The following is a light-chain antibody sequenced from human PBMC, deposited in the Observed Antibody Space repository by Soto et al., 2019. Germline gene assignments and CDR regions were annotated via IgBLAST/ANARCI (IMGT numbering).Light chain of an antibody. Sequence: QSVLTQPASVSGSPGQSITISCTGASSDVRGFDYVSWYQQHPGKVPRLLIYDVSSRPSGVSDRFSGSKSGNTASLTISGLQAEDEADYYCNSFTTTNTYVFGTGTKVTVL. CDR1: SSDVRGFDY. V-gene: IGLV2-14*03. CDR3: NSFTTTNTYV. CDR2: DVS. J-gene: IGLJ1*01.